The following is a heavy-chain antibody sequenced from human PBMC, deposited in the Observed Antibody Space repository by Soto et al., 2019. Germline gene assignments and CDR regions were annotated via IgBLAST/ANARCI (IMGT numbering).Heavy chain of an antibody. CDR2: IYYSGST. CDR3: AREWSTHFDY. D-gene: IGHD2-15*01. J-gene: IGHJ4*02. Sequence: PSETRSLTCTVSGGSISSGGYYWSWIRQHPGKGLEWIGYIYYSGSTYYNPSLKSRVTISVDTSKNQFSLKLSSVTAADTAVYYFAREWSTHFDYCGQGTLVTVST. CDR1: GGSISSGGYY. V-gene: IGHV4-31*03.